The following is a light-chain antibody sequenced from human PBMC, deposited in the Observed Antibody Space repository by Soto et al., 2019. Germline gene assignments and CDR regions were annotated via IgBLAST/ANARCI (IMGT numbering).Light chain of an antibody. V-gene: IGKV1-5*03. CDR1: QSISSC. CDR3: HLYNSYSLYT. CDR2: KAY. J-gene: IGKJ2*01. Sequence: DIQMTQSPSTLSASVGDRVTITCRASQSISSCVAWYRQKPGKAPKLLIYKAYSLESGVPSRFSSSGSGTGFTFTIISVHCDDFATWYWHLYNSYSLYTFGEGTNLEIK.